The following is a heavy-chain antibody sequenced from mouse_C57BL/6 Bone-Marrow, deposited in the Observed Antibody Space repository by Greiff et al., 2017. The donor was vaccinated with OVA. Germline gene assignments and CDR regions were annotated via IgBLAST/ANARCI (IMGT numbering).Heavy chain of an antibody. CDR3: ARVSNFYAMDY. V-gene: IGHV5-2*01. Sequence: EVKLMESGGGLVQPGESLKLSCESNEYEFPSHDMSWVRKTPEKRLELVAAINSDGGSTYYPDTMERRFIISRDNTKKTLYLQMSSLRSEDTAVYYCARVSNFYAMDYWGQGTSVTVSS. CDR2: INSDGGST. CDR1: EYEFPSHD. D-gene: IGHD2-5*01. J-gene: IGHJ4*01.